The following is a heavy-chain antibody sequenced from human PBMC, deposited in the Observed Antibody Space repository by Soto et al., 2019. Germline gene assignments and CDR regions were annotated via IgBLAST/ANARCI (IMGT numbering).Heavy chain of an antibody. D-gene: IGHD3-16*01. J-gene: IGHJ6*02. CDR3: ARDWGIPLRSYSVMAS. Sequence: LSLPCSVPDTSIRCGGSSGRWICPHPGRGLEWIGYIYYSGSTYYNPSSKSRVTIPVDTSKNHFSLKLSSMTAADTAVYYVARDWGIPLRSYSVMASWGQGTTVPSP. V-gene: IGHV4-31*03. CDR1: DTSIRCGGSS. CDR2: IYYSGST.